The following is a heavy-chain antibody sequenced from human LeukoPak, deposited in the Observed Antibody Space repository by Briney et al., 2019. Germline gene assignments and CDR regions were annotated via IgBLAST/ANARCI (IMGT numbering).Heavy chain of an antibody. V-gene: IGHV4-4*07. CDR3: ARGAYYGSGNVFDL. D-gene: IGHD3-10*01. J-gene: IGHJ3*01. CDR2: IYSSGST. Sequence: SDTLSLTCTVSGGSISSDYWTWIRQPAGKGLEWIGRIYSSGSTNYNPSLESRFTMSVDTSKKQFSLKVRSMTAADTALYYCARGAYYGSGNVFDLWGQGTMVTVSS. CDR1: GGSISSDY.